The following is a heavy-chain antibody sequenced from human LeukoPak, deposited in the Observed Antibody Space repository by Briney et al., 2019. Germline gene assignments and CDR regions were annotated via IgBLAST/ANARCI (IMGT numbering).Heavy chain of an antibody. V-gene: IGHV3-48*03. J-gene: IGHJ3*02. Sequence: PGGSLRLSCAASGFTFRSYEMNWVRQAPGKGLDWVSYISSSGSTIYYADSVKGRFTISRDNAKNSLYLQMNSLRAEDTAVYYCARVMAGEGYDAFDIWGQGTMVTVSS. CDR1: GFTFRSYE. CDR2: ISSSGSTI. D-gene: IGHD5-24*01. CDR3: ARVMAGEGYDAFDI.